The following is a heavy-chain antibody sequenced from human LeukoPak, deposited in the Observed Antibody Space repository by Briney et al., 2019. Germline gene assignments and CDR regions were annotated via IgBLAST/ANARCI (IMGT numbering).Heavy chain of an antibody. D-gene: IGHD2-15*01. CDR1: GGSISSGDYI. CDR3: TRGLPSDKIDY. J-gene: IGHJ4*02. Sequence: SETLSLTCTVSGGSISSGDYIWTWIRKPPGKGLEWIGPMHYGGSPSYNPSLQSRVTISADTSKNQFSVGLYSVTAADTAVYYCTRGLPSDKIDYWGQGTLVTVSS. V-gene: IGHV4-30-4*01. CDR2: MHYGGSP.